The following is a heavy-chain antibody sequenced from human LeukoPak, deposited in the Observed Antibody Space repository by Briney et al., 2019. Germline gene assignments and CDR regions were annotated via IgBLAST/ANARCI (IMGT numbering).Heavy chain of an antibody. J-gene: IGHJ4*02. D-gene: IGHD6-13*01. CDR2: INHSGST. V-gene: IGHV4-34*01. CDR1: GGSFSGYY. Sequence: SETLSLTCAVYGGSFSGYYWSWIRQPPGKGLEWIGEINHSGSTNYNPSLKSRVTISVDTSKNQFSLKLSSVTAADTAVYYCARGTDKGIAAAGVPGWGPTLLDYWGQGTLVTVSS. CDR3: ARGTDKGIAAAGVPGWGPTLLDY.